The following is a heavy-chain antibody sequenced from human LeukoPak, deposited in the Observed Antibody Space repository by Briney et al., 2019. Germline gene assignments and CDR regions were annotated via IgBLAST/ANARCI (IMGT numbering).Heavy chain of an antibody. J-gene: IGHJ3*02. V-gene: IGHV4-34*01. Sequence: SETLSLTCAVYGGSFSGYYWSWIRQPPGKGLEWIGEINHSGSTKYNPSLKSRVTISVGTSKNQFSLQLSSVAAADTAVYYCARDLATAATADRAFDIWGQGTMVTVSS. CDR2: INHSGST. CDR1: GGSFSGYY. CDR3: ARDLATAATADRAFDI. D-gene: IGHD6-13*01.